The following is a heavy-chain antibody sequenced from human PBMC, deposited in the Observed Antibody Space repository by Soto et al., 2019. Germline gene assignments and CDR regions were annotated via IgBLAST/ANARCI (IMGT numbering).Heavy chain of an antibody. CDR3: ARGRKGFSSSCYVD. Sequence: SETLSLTCAVYGGSFSGYYWTWIRQPPGKGLEWIGEINDSGGTDYNPSLKSRVTISLDTSKNQLSLKLSSVTAADTAVYYCARGRKGFSSSCYVDWGQVPLVTVSS. CDR1: GGSFSGYY. V-gene: IGHV4-34*01. J-gene: IGHJ4*02. CDR2: INDSGGT. D-gene: IGHD6-13*01.